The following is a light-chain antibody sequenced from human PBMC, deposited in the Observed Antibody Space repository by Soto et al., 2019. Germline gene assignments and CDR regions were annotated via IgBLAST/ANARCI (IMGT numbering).Light chain of an antibody. J-gene: IGKJ5*01. CDR3: QQSYTSPTT. CDR1: QSISIY. CDR2: ATS. V-gene: IGKV1-39*01. Sequence: DIQMTQSPSSLSASVGDRVTITCRASQSISIYLNWYQQKPGKAPNLLIYATSTLQSGVPSRFTGSGSGTDFTLTVNSLQAEDFATYYCQQSYTSPTTFGQGTRLEI.